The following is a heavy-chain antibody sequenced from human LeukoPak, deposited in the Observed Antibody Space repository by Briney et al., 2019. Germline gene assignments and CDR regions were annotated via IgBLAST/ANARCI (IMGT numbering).Heavy chain of an antibody. Sequence: SETLSLTCTVSGGSISSYYWSWIRQPPGKGLEWIGYIYYSGSTNYNPSLKSRVTISVDTSKNQFSLKLSSVTAADTAVYYCARDRKDSSGYYYNYYYMDVWGKGTTVTISS. V-gene: IGHV4-59*01. J-gene: IGHJ6*03. CDR2: IYYSGST. D-gene: IGHD3-22*01. CDR3: ARDRKDSSGYYYNYYYMDV. CDR1: GGSISSYY.